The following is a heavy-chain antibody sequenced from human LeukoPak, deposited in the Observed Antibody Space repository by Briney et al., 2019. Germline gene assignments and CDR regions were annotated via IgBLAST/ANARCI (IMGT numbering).Heavy chain of an antibody. CDR3: ARVKYYDYVWGSYPEVEDY. D-gene: IGHD3-16*02. V-gene: IGHV3-74*01. Sequence: GGSLRLSCAASGFTFSSYWMHWVRHAPGKGLVWVSRINSDGSSTSYADSVKGRFTISRDNAKNTLYLQMNSLRAEDTAVYYCARVKYYDYVWGSYPEVEDYWGQGTLVTVSS. J-gene: IGHJ4*02. CDR2: INSDGSST. CDR1: GFTFSSYW.